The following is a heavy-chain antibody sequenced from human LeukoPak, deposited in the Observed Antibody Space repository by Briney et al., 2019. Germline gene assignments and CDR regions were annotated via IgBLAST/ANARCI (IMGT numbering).Heavy chain of an antibody. V-gene: IGHV3-30*04. J-gene: IGHJ4*02. CDR1: GFTFSSYA. CDR3: ARGGYQLLSAAGY. CDR2: ISYDGSNK. D-gene: IGHD2-2*01. Sequence: GGSLRLSCAASGFTFSSYAMHWVRQAPGKGLEWVAVISYDGSNKYYADSVKGRFTISSDNSKNPLYLQMNSLRAEDTAVYYCARGGYQLLSAAGYWGRGTLVTVSS.